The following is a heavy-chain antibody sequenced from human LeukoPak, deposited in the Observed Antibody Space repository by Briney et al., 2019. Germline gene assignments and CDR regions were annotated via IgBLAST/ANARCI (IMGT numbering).Heavy chain of an antibody. Sequence: GGSLRLSCAASGFTFSSYAMSWVRQGPGKGLEWVSAISGSGGSTYYADSVKGRFTISRDNSKNTLYLQMNSLRAEDTAVYYCANLWFGELLYDYWGQGTLVTVSS. CDR1: GFTFSSYA. CDR3: ANLWFGELLYDY. D-gene: IGHD3-10*01. CDR2: ISGSGGST. V-gene: IGHV3-23*01. J-gene: IGHJ4*02.